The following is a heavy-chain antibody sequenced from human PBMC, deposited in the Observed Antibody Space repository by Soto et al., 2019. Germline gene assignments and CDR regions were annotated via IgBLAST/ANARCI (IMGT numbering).Heavy chain of an antibody. J-gene: IGHJ6*02. CDR3: ARGSRWLELRGGHPLATYYYYGMDV. CDR2: IIPIFGTA. D-gene: IGHD1-7*01. V-gene: IGHV1-69*13. Sequence: ASVKVSCKASGGTFSSYAISWVRQAPGQGLEWMGGIIPIFGTANYAQKFQGRVTITADESTSTAYMELSSLRSEDAAVYYCARGSRWLELRGGHPLATYYYYGMDVWGQGTTVTVSS. CDR1: GGTFSSYA.